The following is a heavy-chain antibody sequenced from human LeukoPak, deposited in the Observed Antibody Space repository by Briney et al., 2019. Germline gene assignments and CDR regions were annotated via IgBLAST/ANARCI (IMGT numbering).Heavy chain of an antibody. V-gene: IGHV1-18*01. D-gene: IGHD6-13*01. CDR2: IGAYNGNT. CDR3: ARDQMNIAPAGAYFDC. CDR1: GYTFTSYG. Sequence: GASVKVSCKASGYTFTSYGISWVGQAPGQGLEWMGWIGAYNGNTKYGQKLQGRVTMTTDTSTSTAYMELRSLRSDDAAVYYCARDQMNIAPAGAYFDCWGQGTLVTVSS. J-gene: IGHJ4*02.